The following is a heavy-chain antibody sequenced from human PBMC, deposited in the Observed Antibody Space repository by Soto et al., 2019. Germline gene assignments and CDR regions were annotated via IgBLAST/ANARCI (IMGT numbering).Heavy chain of an antibody. Sequence: GGSLRLSCAASGFTFSSYGMHWVRQAPGKGLEWVAVISYDGSNKYYADSVKGRFTISRDNSKNTLYLQMNSLRAEDTAVYYCAKDFAPRTMIVVYYFDYWGQGTLVTVSS. J-gene: IGHJ4*02. CDR2: ISYDGSNK. CDR3: AKDFAPRTMIVVYYFDY. V-gene: IGHV3-30*18. D-gene: IGHD3-22*01. CDR1: GFTFSSYG.